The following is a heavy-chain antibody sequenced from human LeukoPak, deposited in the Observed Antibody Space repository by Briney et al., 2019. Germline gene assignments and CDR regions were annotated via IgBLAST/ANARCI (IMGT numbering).Heavy chain of an antibody. D-gene: IGHD1-26*01. CDR2: IWYDGSNK. Sequence: GGSLRLSCAASGFTFSSYGMHWVRQAPGKGLEWVAVIWYDGSNKYCADSVKGRFTISRDNSKNTLYLQMNSLRAEDTAVYYCARDRHIVGATTLDYWGQGTLVTVSS. CDR1: GFTFSSYG. CDR3: ARDRHIVGATTLDY. J-gene: IGHJ4*02. V-gene: IGHV3-33*01.